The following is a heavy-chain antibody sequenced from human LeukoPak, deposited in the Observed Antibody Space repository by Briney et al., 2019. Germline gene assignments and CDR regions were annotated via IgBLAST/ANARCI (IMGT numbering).Heavy chain of an antibody. CDR3: AVGYSSSYCFDY. J-gene: IGHJ4*02. V-gene: IGHV1-2*02. CDR2: INPNSGGT. Sequence: GASVKVSCKASGYTFTGYFMHWVRQAPGQGLESMGWINPNSGGTNYAQKFQGRVTMTTDTSISTAYMELSRLRSDDTAVYYCAVGYSSSYCFDYWGQGTLVTVSS. CDR1: GYTFTGYF. D-gene: IGHD6-6*01.